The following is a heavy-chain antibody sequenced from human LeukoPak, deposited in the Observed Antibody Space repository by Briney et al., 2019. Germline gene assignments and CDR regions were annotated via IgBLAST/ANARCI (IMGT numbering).Heavy chain of an antibody. CDR3: ARGPTISGTGYFDY. J-gene: IGHJ4*03. CDR1: GGSFSTYY. Sequence: SETLSLTCAVYGGSFSTYYWSWIRQSPGKGLEWIAEINHRGDTNYNPSVKSRVTVSVDTSKSQFSLKVSSLTAADTAVYYCARGPTISGTGYFDYWGQGTLVTVSS. V-gene: IGHV4-34*01. CDR2: INHRGDT. D-gene: IGHD1-7*01.